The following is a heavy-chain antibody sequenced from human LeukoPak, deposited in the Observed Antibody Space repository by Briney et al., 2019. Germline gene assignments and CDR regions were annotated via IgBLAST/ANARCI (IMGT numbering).Heavy chain of an antibody. CDR2: IKQDGSEK. CDR3: ARDLLYSYDTRPSYYFDY. V-gene: IGHV3-7*01. CDR1: GFTFSSYW. Sequence: GGSLRLSCAASGFTFSSYWMSWVRQAPGKGLEWVANIKQDGSEKYYVDSVKGRFTISRDNAKNSLYLQTNSLRAEDTAVYYCARDLLYSYDTRPSYYFDYWGQGTLVTVSS. D-gene: IGHD5-18*01. J-gene: IGHJ4*02.